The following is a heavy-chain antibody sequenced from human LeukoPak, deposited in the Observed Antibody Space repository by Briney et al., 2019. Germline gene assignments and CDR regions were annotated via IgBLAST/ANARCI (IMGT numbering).Heavy chain of an antibody. CDR3: ARGPYKYDGSGAFDI. CDR1: GGSINSGSYY. D-gene: IGHD3-22*01. J-gene: IGHJ3*02. Sequence: PSETLSLTCTVSGGSINSGSYYWSWIRQPAGKGLEWIGRIYTSGSTNYNPSLKSRVTISVDTSKNQFSLKLTSVTAADTAVYYCARGPYKYDGSGAFDIWGQGTMVTVSS. V-gene: IGHV4-61*02. CDR2: IYTSGST.